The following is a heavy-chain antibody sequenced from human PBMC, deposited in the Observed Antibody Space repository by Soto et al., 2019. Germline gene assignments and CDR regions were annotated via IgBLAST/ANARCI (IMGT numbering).Heavy chain of an antibody. D-gene: IGHD3-10*01. V-gene: IGHV1-8*01. Sequence: GASVKVSCKSSGYSFTNYDINWVRQAPGQGLEWMGWMSPNSGNTGYAQKFQGRVTMTRDTSTNTAYMELRSLTSDDTALYYCARLPQFLWFGALTSRAYYFNYWGPGTLVTVSS. CDR2: MSPNSGNT. CDR3: ARLPQFLWFGALTSRAYYFNY. J-gene: IGHJ4*02. CDR1: GYSFTNYD.